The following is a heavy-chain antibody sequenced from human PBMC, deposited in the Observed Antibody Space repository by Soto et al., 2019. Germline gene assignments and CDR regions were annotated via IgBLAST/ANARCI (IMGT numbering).Heavy chain of an antibody. CDR2: IWYDGSNK. D-gene: IGHD6-19*01. V-gene: IGHV3-33*01. Sequence: PGGSLRLSCAASGFTFSSYGMHWVRQAPGKGLEGVAVIWYDGSNKYYADSVKGRFTISRDNSKDTLYLQMNSLRAEDTAVYYCARVLVAGYYFDSWGQGTLVTVSS. J-gene: IGHJ4*02. CDR3: ARVLVAGYYFDS. CDR1: GFTFSSYG.